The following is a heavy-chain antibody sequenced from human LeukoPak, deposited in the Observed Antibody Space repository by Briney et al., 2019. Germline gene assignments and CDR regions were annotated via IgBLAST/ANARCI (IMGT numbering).Heavy chain of an antibody. CDR3: AKDNLYSSSWYGRYFDY. D-gene: IGHD6-13*01. V-gene: IGHV3-7*01. CDR1: GFTFSSYW. CDR2: IKKDGSEK. J-gene: IGHJ4*02. Sequence: GGSLRLSCAASGFTFSSYWMSWVRQAPGKGLEWVANIKKDGSEKKYVDSVKGRFTISRDNAENSLYLQMNSLRAEGTAVYYCAKDNLYSSSWYGRYFDYWGQGTLVTVSS.